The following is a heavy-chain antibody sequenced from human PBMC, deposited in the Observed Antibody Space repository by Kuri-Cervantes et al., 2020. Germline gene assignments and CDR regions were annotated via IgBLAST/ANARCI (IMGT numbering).Heavy chain of an antibody. CDR2: ISFDGSHR. CDR3: AKDWYFCGADCYGEALNNWFDP. V-gene: IGHV3-30*18. D-gene: IGHD2-21*02. J-gene: IGHJ5*02. CDR1: GLTFSSYG. Sequence: GESLKISCAASGLTFSSYGMHWVRQAPGKGLEWVAVISFDGSHRYSADSVKGRFTISRDNSKNTLYLQMNSLRPGDTAVYYCAKDWYFCGADCYGEALNNWFDPWGQGTLVTVSS.